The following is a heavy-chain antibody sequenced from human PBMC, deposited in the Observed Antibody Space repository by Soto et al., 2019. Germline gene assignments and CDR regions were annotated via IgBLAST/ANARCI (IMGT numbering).Heavy chain of an antibody. Sequence: QVQLVESGGGVVQPGRSLRLSCAASGFTFSGYGMHWVRQAPGKGLEWVAVIWYDGSNKYYADSVKGRFTISRDNSKNTRYLQMNSLRAEDTAVYYCARDDRAWFGELWAYYYGMDVWGQGTTVTVSS. J-gene: IGHJ6*02. V-gene: IGHV3-33*01. CDR3: ARDDRAWFGELWAYYYGMDV. CDR1: GFTFSGYG. D-gene: IGHD3-10*01. CDR2: IWYDGSNK.